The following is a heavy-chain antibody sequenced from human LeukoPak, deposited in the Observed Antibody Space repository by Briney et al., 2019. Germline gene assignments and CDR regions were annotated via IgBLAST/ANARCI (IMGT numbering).Heavy chain of an antibody. Sequence: SETLSLTCAVSVPSISVSGYYFGWIRQPPGKGLEWHGYIYYTGSTYYNTSRQSRVTISIDTSKNQFSLRLNSVTAADTAMYYCVKSGGYGLIDYWGQGTLVTVSS. CDR3: VKSGGYGLIDY. J-gene: IGHJ4*02. D-gene: IGHD1-26*01. CDR1: VPSISVSGYY. V-gene: IGHV4-39*01. CDR2: IYYTGST.